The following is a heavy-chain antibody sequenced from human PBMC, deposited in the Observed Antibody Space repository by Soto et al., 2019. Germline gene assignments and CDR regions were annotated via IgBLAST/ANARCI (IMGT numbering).Heavy chain of an antibody. CDR2: ISYDGSNK. Sequence: QVQLVESGGGVVQPGRSLRLSCAASGFTFSSYGMHWVRQAPGKGLEWVAAISYDGSNKYYADSVKGRFTISRDNSKNTLYLQMNSLRAEDTAVYYCAKDLTTVTKQDYYYVLDVWGQGTTVTVSS. V-gene: IGHV3-30*18. CDR1: GFTFSSYG. D-gene: IGHD4-17*01. J-gene: IGHJ6*02. CDR3: AKDLTTVTKQDYYYVLDV.